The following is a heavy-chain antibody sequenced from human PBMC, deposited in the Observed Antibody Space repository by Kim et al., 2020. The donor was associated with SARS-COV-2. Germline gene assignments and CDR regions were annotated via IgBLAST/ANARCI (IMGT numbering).Heavy chain of an antibody. Sequence: KFQGRVTITADESTSTAYMELSSLRSEDTAVYYCARSLRYFDWLSQPLDYWGQGTLVTVSS. D-gene: IGHD3-9*01. J-gene: IGHJ4*02. CDR3: ARSLRYFDWLSQPLDY. V-gene: IGHV1-69*01.